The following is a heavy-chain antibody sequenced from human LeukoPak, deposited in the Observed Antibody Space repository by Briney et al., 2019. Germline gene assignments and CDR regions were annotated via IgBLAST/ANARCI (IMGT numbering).Heavy chain of an antibody. CDR1: GYTFTSYD. J-gene: IGHJ4*02. V-gene: IGHV1-18*01. D-gene: IGHD2-15*01. CDR3: SRSYYSSSWYYFDH. CDR2: ISIGDGRT. Sequence: GASVKVSYKASGYTFTSYDINWVRQATGQGLEWMGWISIGDGRTHYGRKFQDRVSMTREMSSNTAFLELSSLRSDDTAFYFCSRSYYSSSWYYFDHWGQGTLVTVSS.